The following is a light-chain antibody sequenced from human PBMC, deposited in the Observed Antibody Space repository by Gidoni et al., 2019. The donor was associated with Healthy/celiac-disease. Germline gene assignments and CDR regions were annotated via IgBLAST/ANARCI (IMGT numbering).Light chain of an antibody. CDR3: QVWDSSSDHLYV. Sequence: SYVLTQPTSVPVVPGQTARITCGGNNIGSKSGHWSQQKPVQAPVLFVDDDSDRPSGIPERFSGSNSGNTATLTISRVEAGNEADYYCQVWDSSSDHLYVFGTGTKVTVL. CDR2: DDS. J-gene: IGLJ1*01. V-gene: IGLV3-21*02. CDR1: NIGSKS.